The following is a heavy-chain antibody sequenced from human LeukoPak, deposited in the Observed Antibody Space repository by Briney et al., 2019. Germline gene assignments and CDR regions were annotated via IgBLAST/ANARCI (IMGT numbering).Heavy chain of an antibody. CDR3: ARYSNYVNYFDY. V-gene: IGHV1-46*03. D-gene: IGHD4-11*01. CDR1: GYTFTSYY. Sequence: ASVKVSCKASGYTFTSYYMHWVRQAPGQGLEWMGIINPCGGSTSYAQKFQGRVTMNRDTSTSTVYMELSSLRSEDTAVYYCARYSNYVNYFDYWGQGTLVTVSS. J-gene: IGHJ4*02. CDR2: INPCGGST.